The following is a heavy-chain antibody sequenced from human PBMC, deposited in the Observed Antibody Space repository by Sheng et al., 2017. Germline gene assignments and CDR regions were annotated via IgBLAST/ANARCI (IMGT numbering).Heavy chain of an antibody. CDR3: VRGGELLSRSFDY. J-gene: IGHJ4*02. CDR2: ISVSNGKA. D-gene: IGHD1-26*01. Sequence: QVQLVQSGVEVKKPGASVNVSCKASGYTFTNYGISWVRQAPGQGLEWMAWISVSNGKANYAKKFQGRVTMTTDTSTRTAYMELRSLRFDDTAVYYCVRGGELLSRSFDYWGQGTLVTVSA. CDR1: GYTFTNYG. V-gene: IGHV1-18*01.